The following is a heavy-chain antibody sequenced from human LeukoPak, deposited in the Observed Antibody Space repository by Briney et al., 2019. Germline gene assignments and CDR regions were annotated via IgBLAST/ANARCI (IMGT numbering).Heavy chain of an antibody. CDR3: ARGTYYFDTSAHETDDY. CDR2: IIHSGST. CDR1: GVSSNNYY. D-gene: IGHD3-22*01. V-gene: IGHV4-34*01. J-gene: IGHJ4*02. Sequence: SHTLSLTCAVYGVSSNNYYWCWIWQPPGKRLDWNGEIIHSGSTNYNPSLKSRLTISVDTPKNQFSLKLSSVTAADTAVYYCARGTYYFDTSAHETDDYWGQGTLVTVSS.